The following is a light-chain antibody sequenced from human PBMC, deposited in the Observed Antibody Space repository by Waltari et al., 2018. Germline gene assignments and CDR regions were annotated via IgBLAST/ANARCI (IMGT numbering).Light chain of an antibody. CDR2: RIN. V-gene: IGLV1-47*01. Sequence: QSVLTQPPSASGTPGQRVTISCSGSSSNIGNNYVFWYQQLPGMAPKLLIYRINHRPSGAPYLISGPRSVSTASLALSVPRSEDEADYYCTACDDSLSGWVLGAGTKVTVL. CDR3: TACDDSLSGWV. CDR1: SSNIGNNY. J-gene: IGLJ3*02.